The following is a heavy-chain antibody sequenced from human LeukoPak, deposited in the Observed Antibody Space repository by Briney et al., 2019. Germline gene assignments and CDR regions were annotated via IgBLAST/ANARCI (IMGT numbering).Heavy chain of an antibody. D-gene: IGHD6-6*01. CDR1: GYTFTGYY. CDR2: INPNSGGT. Sequence: ASVKVSCKASGYTFTGYYMHWVRQAPGQGLEWMGWINPNSGGTNYAQKFQGRVTMTRDTSISTAYMELSRLRSDDTAVYYCARGRAPRPFYWFDPWGQGTLVTVFS. V-gene: IGHV1-2*02. CDR3: ARGRAPRPFYWFDP. J-gene: IGHJ5*02.